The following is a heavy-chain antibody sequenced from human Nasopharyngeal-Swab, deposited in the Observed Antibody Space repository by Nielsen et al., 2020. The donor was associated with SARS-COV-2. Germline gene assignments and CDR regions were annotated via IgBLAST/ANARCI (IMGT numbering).Heavy chain of an antibody. V-gene: IGHV4-30-2*01. CDR3: ARAVYYYYYMDV. D-gene: IGHD4-11*01. J-gene: IGHJ6*03. CDR2: IYHGGST. Sequence: RQAPGKGLEWIGYIYHGGSTYYNPSLKSRVTISVDRSKNQFSLKLSSVTAADTAVYYCARAVYYYYYMDVWGKGTTVTVSS.